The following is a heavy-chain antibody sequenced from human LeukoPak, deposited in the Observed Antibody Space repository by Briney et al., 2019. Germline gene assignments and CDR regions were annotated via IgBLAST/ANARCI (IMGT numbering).Heavy chain of an antibody. CDR2: IYPGDSDT. Sequence: HRESLRIPCKGTGYPSSSTCIAGARQMPGKGLDWMGIIYPGDSDTRYSPSFQGQVTISADKSINTGYLQWTSLKASDTAMYYCARTDCGSGSPLDYWGQGTLVTVSS. D-gene: IGHD3-10*01. V-gene: IGHV5-51*01. J-gene: IGHJ4*02. CDR3: ARTDCGSGSPLDY. CDR1: GYPSSSTC.